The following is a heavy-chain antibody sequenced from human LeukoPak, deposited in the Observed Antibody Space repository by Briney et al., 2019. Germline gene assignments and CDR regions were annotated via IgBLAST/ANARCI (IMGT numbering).Heavy chain of an antibody. V-gene: IGHV3-7*01. CDR3: ARDPGYSSFDY. D-gene: IGHD6-13*01. J-gene: IGHJ4*02. CDR1: GFTFGHSW. Sequence: GGSLRLSCGVSGFTFGHSWMSWVRQTPAKGLEFVANIKEDGSVRNYVDSVQGRFTISRDNAKNSLYLHMNSLRAEDTAVYYCARDPGYSSFDYWGQGTLVTVSS. CDR2: IKEDGSVR.